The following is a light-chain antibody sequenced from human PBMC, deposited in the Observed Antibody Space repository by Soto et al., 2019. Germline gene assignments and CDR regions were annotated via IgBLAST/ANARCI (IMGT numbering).Light chain of an antibody. CDR3: GTWDSSLSAGV. V-gene: IGLV1-51*01. Sequence: QSVLTQPPSVSAAPGQRVTISCSGSSSNIGNNYVSWYQQFPGTAPKLLIYDNDKRPSGIPDRFSGSKSGTSATLGITGLQTGDEADYYCGTWDSSLSAGVFGVGTQLTVL. CDR1: SSNIGNNY. J-gene: IGLJ2*01. CDR2: DND.